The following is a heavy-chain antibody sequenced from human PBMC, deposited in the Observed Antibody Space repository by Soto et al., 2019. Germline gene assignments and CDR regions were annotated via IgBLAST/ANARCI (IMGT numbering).Heavy chain of an antibody. J-gene: IGHJ3*02. D-gene: IGHD6-6*01. V-gene: IGHV3-23*01. CDR1: GFTFSSYA. CDR2: ISGSGGST. Sequence: GGSLRLSCAASGFTFSSYAMSWVRQAPGKGLEWVSAISGSGGSTYYADSVKGRFTISRDNSKITLYLQMNSLRAEDTAVYYCAREPTDSSSWYAFDIWGQGTMVTVSS. CDR3: AREPTDSSSWYAFDI.